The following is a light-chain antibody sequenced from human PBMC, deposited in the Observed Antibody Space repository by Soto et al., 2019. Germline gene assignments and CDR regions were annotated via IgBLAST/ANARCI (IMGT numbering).Light chain of an antibody. CDR3: QQYGSSSRT. CDR2: DAS. Sequence: EDVLTQSPGTLSLSPGERATLSCRASQSVRSSYLAWYQQKPGQAPRLLIYDASSRATGIPDRFSGSGSGTDFTLTISRLEPEDFAMYFCQQYGSSSRTFGQGTKVEIK. V-gene: IGKV3-20*01. J-gene: IGKJ1*01. CDR1: QSVRSSY.